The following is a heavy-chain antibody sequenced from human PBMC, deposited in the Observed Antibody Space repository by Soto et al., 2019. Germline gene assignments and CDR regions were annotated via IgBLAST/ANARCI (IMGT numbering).Heavy chain of an antibody. CDR3: ARAWELQPVDY. J-gene: IGHJ4*02. V-gene: IGHV1-69*02. Sequence: KLRGASVKVSCKASGGTFSSYTISWVRQAPGQGLEWMGRIIPILGIANYAQKFQGRVTITADKSTSTAYMELSSLRSEDTAVYYCARAWELQPVDYWGQGTLVTVSS. D-gene: IGHD5-18*01. CDR2: IIPILGIA. CDR1: GGTFSSYT.